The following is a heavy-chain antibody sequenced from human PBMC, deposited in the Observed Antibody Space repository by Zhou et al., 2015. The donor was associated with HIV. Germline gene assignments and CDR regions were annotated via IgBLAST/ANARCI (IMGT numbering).Heavy chain of an antibody. Sequence: QGQLAQSGSEVKTPGASVKVSCKASGGTFSSYAISWVRQAPGQGLEWMGGIIPIFGTANYAQKFQGRVTITADESTSTAYMELSSLRSEDTAVYYCARVPKVVRGVRWYFDLWAVAPGHCLL. J-gene: IGHJ2*01. V-gene: IGHV1-69*01. CDR1: GGTFSSYA. CDR3: ARVPKVVRGVRWYFDL. D-gene: IGHD3-10*01. CDR2: IIPIFGTA.